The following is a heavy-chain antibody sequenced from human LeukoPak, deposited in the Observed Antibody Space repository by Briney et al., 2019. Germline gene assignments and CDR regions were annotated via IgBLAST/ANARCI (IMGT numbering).Heavy chain of an antibody. CDR1: GGSFSGYY. Sequence: NPSETLSLTCAVYGGSFSGYYWSWIRQPPGKGLEWLGEINHSGSTNYNPSLKSRVTISVDTSKNQFSLKLSSVTAADTAVYYCARGNTYYDFWSGYYSGANWFDPWGQGTLVTVSS. V-gene: IGHV4-34*01. CDR2: INHSGST. J-gene: IGHJ5*02. CDR3: ARGNTYYDFWSGYYSGANWFDP. D-gene: IGHD3-3*01.